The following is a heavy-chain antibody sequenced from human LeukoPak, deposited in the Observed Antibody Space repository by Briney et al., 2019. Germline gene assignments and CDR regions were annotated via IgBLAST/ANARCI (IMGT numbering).Heavy chain of an antibody. CDR1: GYTFTGYY. CDR3: ARDHTGTTLPKNWFDP. J-gene: IGHJ5*02. D-gene: IGHD1-7*01. V-gene: IGHV1-2*02. Sequence: ASVKVSCKASGYTFTGYYMHWVRQAPGQGLEWMGWINPNSGGANYAQKFQGRVTMTRDTSISTAYMELSRLRSDDTAVYYCARDHTGTTLPKNWFDPWGQGTLVTVSS. CDR2: INPNSGGA.